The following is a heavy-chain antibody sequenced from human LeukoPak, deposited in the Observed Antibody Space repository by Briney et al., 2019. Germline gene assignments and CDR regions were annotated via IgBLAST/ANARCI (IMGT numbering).Heavy chain of an antibody. V-gene: IGHV1-46*01. Sequence: ALVKVSCKASGYTFTSYYMHWVRQAPGQGLEWMGIINPSGGSTSYAQKFQGRVTMTRDMSTSTVYMEMSSLRSEDTAVYYCARDTYYYDSSGYYPYWYFDLWGRGTLVTVSS. CDR3: ARDTYYYDSSGYYPYWYFDL. CDR2: INPSGGST. J-gene: IGHJ2*01. D-gene: IGHD3-22*01. CDR1: GYTFTSYY.